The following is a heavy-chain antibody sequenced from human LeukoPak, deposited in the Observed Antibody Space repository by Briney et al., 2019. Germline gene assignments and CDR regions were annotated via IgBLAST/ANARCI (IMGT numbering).Heavy chain of an antibody. D-gene: IGHD3/OR15-3a*01. CDR3: ARDRAANQDWVEFDH. CDR1: GFIFSDYY. J-gene: IGHJ5*02. CDR2: IRDSGEA. Sequence: AGGSLTLSCAVSGFIFSDYYMSWVRQAPGKGLEWVGLIRDSGEAFYADFARGRFAISRDESENTLYLKMNSLKVEDTAVYFSARDRAANQDWVEFDHWGQGTPVIVSS. V-gene: IGHV3-66*03.